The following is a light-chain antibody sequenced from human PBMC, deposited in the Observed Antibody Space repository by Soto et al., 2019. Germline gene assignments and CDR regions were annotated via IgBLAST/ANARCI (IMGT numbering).Light chain of an antibody. CDR1: SSDVGGYNY. Sequence: QSALTQPASVSGSPGQSITISCTGTSSDVGGYNYVSWYQQHPGKAPNLMIYDVSNRPSGVSNRFSGSKSGNTASLTISGLHAEDEADSYCSSYTSSSTLVFGTGTKGTV. CDR3: SSYTSSSTLV. V-gene: IGLV2-14*01. CDR2: DVS. J-gene: IGLJ1*01.